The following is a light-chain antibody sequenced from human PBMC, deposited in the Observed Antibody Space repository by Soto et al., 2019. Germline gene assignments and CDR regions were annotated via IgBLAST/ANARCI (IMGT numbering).Light chain of an antibody. CDR3: ATWDTSLSAVV. CDR1: SSNIGNNI. CDR2: AND. V-gene: IGLV1-51*01. Sequence: QSVLTQPPSVSAAPGQKVTISCSGSSSNIGNNIVSWYQQLPGTAPKLLIFANDRRPSGIPDRFSGSKSGTSATLGITGLQTGDKADYYCATWDTSLSAVVFGGGTQLTVL. J-gene: IGLJ3*02.